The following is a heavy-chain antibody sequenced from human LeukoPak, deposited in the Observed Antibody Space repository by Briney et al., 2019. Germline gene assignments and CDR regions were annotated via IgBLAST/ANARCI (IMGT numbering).Heavy chain of an antibody. CDR2: IASKTYGGTA. V-gene: IGHV3-49*04. CDR1: GFTFGDYA. J-gene: IGHJ4*02. CDR3: SRDQTPYY. Sequence: GGSLRLSCTASGFTFGDYAMTWVRQAPGKGLEWVGFIASKTYGGTAEYAASVKGRFTISRDDSKSIAYLQMDSLKTEDTAVYFCSRDQTPYYWGQGTLVTVSS.